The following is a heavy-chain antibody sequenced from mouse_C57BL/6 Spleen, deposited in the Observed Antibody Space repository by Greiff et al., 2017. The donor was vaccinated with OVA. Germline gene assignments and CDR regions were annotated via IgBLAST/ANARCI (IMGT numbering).Heavy chain of an antibody. CDR2: ISYDGSN. D-gene: IGHD2-3*01. J-gene: IGHJ3*01. CDR1: GYSINRGEY. CDR3: ARSIYDGYYLFAY. Sequence: EVKLVESGPGLVKPSQSLSLTCSVNGYSINRGEYWNWIRQFPGNKLEWMGYISYDGSNNYNPSLNNRISITRDTSKNQFFLKLNSVTTEDTATYYCARSIYDGYYLFAYWGQGTLVTVSA. V-gene: IGHV3-6*01.